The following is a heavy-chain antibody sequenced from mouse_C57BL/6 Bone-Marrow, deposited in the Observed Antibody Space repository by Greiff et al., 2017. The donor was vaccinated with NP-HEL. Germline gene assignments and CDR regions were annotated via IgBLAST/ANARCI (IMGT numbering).Heavy chain of an antibody. CDR2: ISSGSSTI. Sequence: EVKLVESGGGLVKPGGSLKLSCAASGFTFSDYGMHWVRQAPEKGLEWVAYISSGSSTIYYADTVKGRFTISRDNAKNTLFLQMTSLRSEDTAMYYCARMRTSHWYFDVWGTGTTVTVSS. V-gene: IGHV5-17*01. J-gene: IGHJ1*03. CDR1: GFTFSDYG. CDR3: ARMRTSHWYFDV.